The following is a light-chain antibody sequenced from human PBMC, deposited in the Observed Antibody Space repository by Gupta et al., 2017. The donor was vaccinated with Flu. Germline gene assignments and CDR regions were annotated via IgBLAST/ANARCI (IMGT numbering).Light chain of an antibody. J-gene: IGKJ1*01. CDR3: QQTDNPPWT. CDR1: QNIYNY. Sequence: PYSLSASVGDRVTITCRASQNIYNYLNWYQQKAGNAPKLLIYAASNLQSGVPSRFSGSDSGTDFTLTITSLQPEDFAVYYCQQTDNPPWTFGQGTKVEIK. CDR2: AAS. V-gene: IGKV1-39*01.